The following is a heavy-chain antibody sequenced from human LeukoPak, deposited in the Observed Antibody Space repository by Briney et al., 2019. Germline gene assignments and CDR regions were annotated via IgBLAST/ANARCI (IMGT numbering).Heavy chain of an antibody. CDR1: GYTFTYYY. CDR2: INPNSGGT. CDR3: ARGAGYCSSTSCSWFDP. D-gene: IGHD2-2*03. V-gene: IGHV1-2*02. Sequence: ASVKVSCKASGYTFTYYYMHWVRQAPGQGLEWMGWINPNSGGTNYAQKFQGRVTMTRDTSISTAYMELSRLRSDDTAVYYCARGAGYCSSTSCSWFDPWGQGTLVTVSS. J-gene: IGHJ5*02.